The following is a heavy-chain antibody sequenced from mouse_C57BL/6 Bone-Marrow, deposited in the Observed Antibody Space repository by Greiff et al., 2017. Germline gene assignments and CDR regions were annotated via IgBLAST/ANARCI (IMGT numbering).Heavy chain of an antibody. V-gene: IGHV14-4*01. CDR3: TIYYYGSY. CDR2: IDPENGDT. Sequence: EVQLQQSGAELVRPGASVKLSCTASGFNIKDDYMHWVEQRPELGLVWIGWIDPENGDTEYASKFQGMATITADTSSNTAYLQLSSLTSEDTAVYYCTIYYYGSYWGQGTTLTVSS. D-gene: IGHD1-1*01. CDR1: GFNIKDDY. J-gene: IGHJ2*01.